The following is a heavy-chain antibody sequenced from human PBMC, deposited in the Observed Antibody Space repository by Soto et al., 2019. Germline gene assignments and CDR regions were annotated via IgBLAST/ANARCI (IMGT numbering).Heavy chain of an antibody. V-gene: IGHV4-30-4*01. J-gene: IGHJ6*02. D-gene: IGHD3-16*01. CDR3: ARGEYDYVWGSYTGGRYYGMDV. Sequence: PSETLSLTCTVSGGSISSGDYYWSWIRQPPGKGLEWIGYIYYSGSTYYNPSLKSRVTISVDTSKNQFSLKLSSVTAADTAVYYCARGEYDYVWGSYTGGRYYGMDVWGQGTTVTVSS. CDR1: GGSISSGDYY. CDR2: IYYSGST.